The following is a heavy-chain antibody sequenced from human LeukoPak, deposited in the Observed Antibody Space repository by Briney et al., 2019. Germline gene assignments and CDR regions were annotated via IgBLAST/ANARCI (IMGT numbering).Heavy chain of an antibody. CDR3: ARSRRGSGTYEFDP. CDR1: GFSLSTSGMC. D-gene: IGHD3-10*01. V-gene: IGHV2-70*01. CDR2: IDWDDDK. Sequence: SGPALVKPTQTLTLTCTFSGFSLSTSGMCVSWIRQPPGKALEWLALIDWDDDKYYSTSLKTRLTISKDTSKNQVVLTMTNMDPVDTATYYCARSRRGSGTYEFDPWGQGTLVTVSS. J-gene: IGHJ5*02.